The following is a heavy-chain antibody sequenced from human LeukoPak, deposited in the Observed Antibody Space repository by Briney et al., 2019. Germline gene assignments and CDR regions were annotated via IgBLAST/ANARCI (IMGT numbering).Heavy chain of an antibody. D-gene: IGHD5-18*01. CDR3: ARDAGYSYNYYYYMDV. CDR1: GGTFSSYA. CDR2: IIPIFGTA. Sequence: SVKVSCKASGGTFSSYAISWVRQAPGQGLEWKGGIIPIFGTANYAQKFQGRVTITADESTSTAYMELSSLRSEDTAVYYCARDAGYSYNYYYYMDVWGKGTTVTVSS. J-gene: IGHJ6*03. V-gene: IGHV1-69*13.